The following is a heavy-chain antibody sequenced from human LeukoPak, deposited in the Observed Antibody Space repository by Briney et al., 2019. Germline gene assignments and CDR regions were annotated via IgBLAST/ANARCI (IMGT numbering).Heavy chain of an antibody. CDR1: GGSSSSYY. Sequence: SETLSLTCTVSGGSSSSYYWSWIRQPPGKGLEWIGNIYNSGSTNYNPSLKSRVTISVDTSKNQFSLKLSSVTAADTAVQYCARGAVLNWFDPWGQGTLVTVSS. CDR2: IYNSGST. D-gene: IGHD6-19*01. J-gene: IGHJ5*02. CDR3: ARGAVLNWFDP. V-gene: IGHV4-59*08.